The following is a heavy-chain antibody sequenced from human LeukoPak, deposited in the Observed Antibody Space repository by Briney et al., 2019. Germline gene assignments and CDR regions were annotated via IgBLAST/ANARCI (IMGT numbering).Heavy chain of an antibody. CDR2: MNPNSGNT. Sequence: ASVKVSCKASGYTFTSYDSNWVRQATGQGLEWMGWMNPNSGNTGYAQKFQGRVTITRNTSISTAYMELSSLRSEDTAVYYCARGLVVPAATHYYYYYMDVWGKGTTVTVSS. CDR1: GYTFTSYD. J-gene: IGHJ6*03. V-gene: IGHV1-8*03. CDR3: ARGLVVPAATHYYYYYMDV. D-gene: IGHD2-2*01.